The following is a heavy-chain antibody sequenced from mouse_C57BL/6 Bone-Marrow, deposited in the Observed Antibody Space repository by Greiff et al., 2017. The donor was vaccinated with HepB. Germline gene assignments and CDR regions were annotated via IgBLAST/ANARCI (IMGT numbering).Heavy chain of an antibody. Sequence: LQESGPELVKPGASVKISCKASGYAFSSSWMNWVKQRPGKGLEWIGRIYPGDGDTNYNGKFKGKATLTADKSSSTAYMQLSSLTSEDSAVYFCAREDYGSSGGYWGQGTTLTVSS. CDR2: IYPGDGDT. D-gene: IGHD1-1*01. CDR1: GYAFSSSW. CDR3: AREDYGSSGGY. J-gene: IGHJ2*01. V-gene: IGHV1-82*01.